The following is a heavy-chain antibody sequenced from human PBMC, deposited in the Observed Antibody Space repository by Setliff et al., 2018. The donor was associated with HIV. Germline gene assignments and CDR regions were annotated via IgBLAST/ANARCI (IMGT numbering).Heavy chain of an antibody. V-gene: IGHV4-34*01. CDR2: ISHSGST. CDR3: ARDIYLSTPQWLIAFDV. J-gene: IGHJ3*01. Sequence: PSETLSLTCAVYGGPSSGYWSWVRQSPGKGLEWIGEISHSGSTNYNLSLKSRAAISADTSKKQFSLKLTSVTAADTALYFCARDIYLSTPQWLIAFDVWGHGTGVTVSS. D-gene: IGHD6-19*01. CDR1: GGPSSGY.